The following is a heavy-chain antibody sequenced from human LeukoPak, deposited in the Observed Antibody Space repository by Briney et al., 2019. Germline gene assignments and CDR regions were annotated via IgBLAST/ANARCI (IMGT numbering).Heavy chain of an antibody. CDR1: GFTFSSYG. CDR3: AKDGRGFAYCSSTSCYFDY. D-gene: IGHD2-2*01. Sequence: GRSLRLSCAASGFTFSSYGMHWVRQAPGKGLEWVAVISYDGSNKYYADSVKGRFTISRDNSKNTLYLQMNRLRAEDTAVYYCAKDGRGFAYCSSTSCYFDYWGQGTLVTVSS. J-gene: IGHJ4*02. V-gene: IGHV3-30*18. CDR2: ISYDGSNK.